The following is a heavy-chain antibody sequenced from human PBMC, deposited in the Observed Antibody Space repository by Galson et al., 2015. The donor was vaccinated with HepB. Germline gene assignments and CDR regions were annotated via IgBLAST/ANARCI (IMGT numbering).Heavy chain of an antibody. CDR2: IYPGDSDT. V-gene: IGHV5-51*01. D-gene: IGHD2-21*02. Sequence: QSGAEVTKPGESLKISCTGSGYSFTSYWIGWVRQMPGKGLEWMGIIYPGDSDTRYSPSFQGQVTISADKSISTAYLQWSSLKASDTAMYYCARTPRGTANEYYFDYWGQGTLVTVSS. CDR1: GYSFTSYW. CDR3: ARTPRGTANEYYFDY. J-gene: IGHJ4*02.